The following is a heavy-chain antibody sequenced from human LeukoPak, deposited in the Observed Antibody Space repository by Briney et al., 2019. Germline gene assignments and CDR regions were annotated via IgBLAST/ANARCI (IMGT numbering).Heavy chain of an antibody. CDR1: GFSFRSFA. V-gene: IGHV3-30-3*01. J-gene: IGHJ4*02. CDR3: ARDPLGYCSGGSCYPYYFDY. Sequence: RSLRLSCAASGFSFRSFAMHWVRQAPGKGLEWVTLISYDESNEYYADSVKGRFTISRDNSKNTLYLQMNSLRAEDTAVSYCARDPLGYCSGGSCYPYYFDYWGQGTLVAVSS. CDR2: ISYDESNE. D-gene: IGHD2-15*01.